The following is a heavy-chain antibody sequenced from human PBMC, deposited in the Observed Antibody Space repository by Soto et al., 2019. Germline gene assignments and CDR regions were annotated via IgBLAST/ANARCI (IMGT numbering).Heavy chain of an antibody. CDR3: ARCPYSSSSRYYYYRMDV. V-gene: IGHV3-53*01. Sequence: PGGSLRLSCAASGFTVSSNYMSWVRQAPGKGLEWVSVIYSGGSTYYADSVKGRFTISRDNSKNTLYLQMNSLRAEDTAVYYCARCPYSSSSRYYYYRMDVWGQGTTVTVSS. J-gene: IGHJ6*02. CDR2: IYSGGST. D-gene: IGHD6-6*01. CDR1: GFTVSSNY.